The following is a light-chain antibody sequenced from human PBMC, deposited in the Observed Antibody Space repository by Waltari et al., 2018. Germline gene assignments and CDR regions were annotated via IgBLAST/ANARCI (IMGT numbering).Light chain of an antibody. V-gene: IGKV3-20*01. CDR2: GAS. CDR1: QSVRGS. J-gene: IGKJ1*01. Sequence: EIVLTQSPGTLSLSPGERATLSCRASQSVRGSLAWYQQKAGQDPRLLIYGASSRATGIPDRFSGSGSGTDFSLTISRLEPEDFAVYYCQHYVRLPATFGQGTKVEIK. CDR3: QHYVRLPAT.